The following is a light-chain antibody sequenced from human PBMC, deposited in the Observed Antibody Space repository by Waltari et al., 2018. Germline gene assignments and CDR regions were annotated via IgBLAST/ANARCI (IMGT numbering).Light chain of an antibody. V-gene: IGKV1-27*01. CDR2: TAS. CDR1: QGISNS. CDR3: QQYNSAPIT. J-gene: IGKJ5*01. Sequence: DIQMTQYPSSLSTSVGDRVTITCRASQGISNSLAWYQQKPGKIPKLLIYTASTLQSGVPSRFSGSGSGTDFTLTISSLQPEDVATYYCQQYNSAPITFGPGTRLEIE.